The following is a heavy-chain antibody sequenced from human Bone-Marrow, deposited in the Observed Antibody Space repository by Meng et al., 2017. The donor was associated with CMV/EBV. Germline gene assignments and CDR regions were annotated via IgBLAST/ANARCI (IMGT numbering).Heavy chain of an antibody. D-gene: IGHD2-2*01. CDR3: ARGRVVVVPAARWFDP. CDR2: IIPILGIA. CDR1: GGTFSSYT. J-gene: IGHJ5*02. V-gene: IGHV1-69*02. Sequence: SVKVSCKASGGTFSSYTISWVRQAPGQGLEWMGRIIPILGIANYAQKFQGRVTITADKSTSTAYMELSSLRSEDTAVYYCARGRVVVVPAARWFDPWGQGTLVTVSS.